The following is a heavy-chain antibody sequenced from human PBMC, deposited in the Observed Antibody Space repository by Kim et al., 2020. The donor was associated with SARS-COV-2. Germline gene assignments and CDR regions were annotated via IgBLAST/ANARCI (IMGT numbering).Heavy chain of an antibody. J-gene: IGHJ6*02. V-gene: IGHV3-30*14. D-gene: IGHD1-26*01. CDR2: ISHDGTND. CDR1: GFTFSSFA. CDR3: ARVGMAYGMDV. Sequence: GGSLRLSCGGSGFTFSSFAMHWVRQAPGKGLEWVALISHDGTNDYYPDSVKGRFTISRDNSKNTLYLQMNSLRAEDTAVYYCARVGMAYGMDVWGQGTTV.